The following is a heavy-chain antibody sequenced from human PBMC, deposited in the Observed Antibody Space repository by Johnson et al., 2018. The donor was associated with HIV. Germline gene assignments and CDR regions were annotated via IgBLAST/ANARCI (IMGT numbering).Heavy chain of an antibody. J-gene: IGHJ3*02. V-gene: IGHV3-11*04. CDR3: ARGGTYNWSPDRIGNAFDI. CDR2: ISSGGSSI. D-gene: IGHD1-20*01. Sequence: QVQVVESGGDLVKPGGSLRVSCLASGFVFSDSHMSWIRQAPGKGLEWISYISSGGSSIYYADSVRGRFTISRDNAKKSLFLQLGRLRAGDTGVYYCARGGTYNWSPDRIGNAFDIWGQGTTVTVSS. CDR1: GFVFSDSH.